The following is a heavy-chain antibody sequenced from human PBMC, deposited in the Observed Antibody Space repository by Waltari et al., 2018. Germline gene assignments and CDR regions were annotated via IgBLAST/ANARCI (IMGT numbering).Heavy chain of an antibody. CDR2: ISGSGGST. CDR1: GFTFSSYA. D-gene: IGHD2-15*01. V-gene: IGHV3-23*04. Sequence: EVQLVESGGGLVQPGGSLRLSCAASGFTFSSYAMSWVRQAPGKGMEWVPDISGSGGSTYCADSVKGRFTIARDNSKNTLYLQMNSLRAEDTAVYYCAKGDIVVVVAASTHPFDYWGQGTLVTVSS. J-gene: IGHJ4*02. CDR3: AKGDIVVVVAASTHPFDY.